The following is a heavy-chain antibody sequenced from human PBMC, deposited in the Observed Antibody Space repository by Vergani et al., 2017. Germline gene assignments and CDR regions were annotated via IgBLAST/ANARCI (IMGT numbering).Heavy chain of an antibody. CDR3: ARGLTPLTMIVVVMTDAFDI. D-gene: IGHD3-22*01. J-gene: IGHJ3*02. Sequence: QVQLVQSGAEVKKPGASVKVSCKASGYTFTSYYMHWVRQAPGQGLEWMGIINPSGGSTSYAQKFQGRVTMTRDTPTSTVYMELSSLRSEDTAVYYCARGLTPLTMIVVVMTDAFDIWGQGTMVTVSS. CDR2: INPSGGST. CDR1: GYTFTSYY. V-gene: IGHV1-46*01.